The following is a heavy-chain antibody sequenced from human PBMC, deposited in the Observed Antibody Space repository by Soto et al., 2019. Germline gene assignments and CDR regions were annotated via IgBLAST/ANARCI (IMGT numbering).Heavy chain of an antibody. CDR2: ISYDGSNK. J-gene: IGHJ4*02. V-gene: IGHV3-30-3*01. CDR3: ASPLDFGGSSGLDY. D-gene: IGHD2-15*01. CDR1: GFTFSSYA. Sequence: QVQLVESGGGVVQPGRSLGLSCEASGFTFSSYAMHWVRQAPGKGLEWVAVISYDGSNKYYADSVKGRFTISRDNSENTLYLQMNSLRAEDTAVYYCASPLDFGGSSGLDYWGQGTLVTVSS.